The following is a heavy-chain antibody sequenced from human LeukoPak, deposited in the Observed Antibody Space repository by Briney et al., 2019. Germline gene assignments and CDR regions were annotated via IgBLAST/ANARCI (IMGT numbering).Heavy chain of an antibody. CDR3: APPPVLERPTGY. Sequence: GGSLRLSCSASGFTFSGYAMHWVRRAPGKGLEYVSAISSNGGSTYYADSVKGRFTNSRDNSKNTLYLQMSSLRAEDTAVYYCAPPPVLERPTGYWGPGTLVTVSS. V-gene: IGHV3-64D*06. CDR1: GFTFSGYA. J-gene: IGHJ4*02. D-gene: IGHD1-1*01. CDR2: ISSNGGST.